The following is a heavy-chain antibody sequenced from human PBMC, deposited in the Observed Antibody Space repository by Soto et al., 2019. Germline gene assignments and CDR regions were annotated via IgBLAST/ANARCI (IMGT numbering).Heavy chain of an antibody. Sequence: EVHLLESGGGLVQPGGSLRLSCAASGFTFSSYAMTWVRQAPGKGLEWVSGISGSGVSTYYADSVKGRFTISRDNSKNTLYLQMNSLRAEDTALYYCAKGSSADCYSDSDYWGQGTLVTVSS. CDR1: GFTFSSYA. V-gene: IGHV3-23*01. CDR2: ISGSGVST. D-gene: IGHD2-21*02. J-gene: IGHJ4*02. CDR3: AKGSSADCYSDSDY.